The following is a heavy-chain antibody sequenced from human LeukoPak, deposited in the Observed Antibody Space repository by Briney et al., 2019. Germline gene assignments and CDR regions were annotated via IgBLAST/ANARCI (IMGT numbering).Heavy chain of an antibody. CDR2: ISWNSGSI. CDR1: GFTFDDYA. Sequence: SGGSLRLSCAASGFTFDDYAMHWVRQAPGKGLEWVSGISWNSGSIGYADSVKGRFTISRDNAKNSLYLQMNSLRAEDTALYYCAKGYCSSTSCNFDYWGQGTLVTVSS. J-gene: IGHJ4*02. CDR3: AKGYCSSTSCNFDY. V-gene: IGHV3-9*01. D-gene: IGHD2-2*01.